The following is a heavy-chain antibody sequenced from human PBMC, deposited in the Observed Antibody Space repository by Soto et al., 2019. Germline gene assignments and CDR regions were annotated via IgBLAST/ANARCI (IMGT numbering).Heavy chain of an antibody. CDR3: ARAPSADYGDYVGYWYFDL. CDR2: IIPIFGTA. D-gene: IGHD4-17*01. CDR1: GGTFSSYA. V-gene: IGHV1-69*13. Sequence: GASVKVSCKASGGTFSSYAISWVRQAPGQGLEWMGGIIPIFGTANYAQKFQGRVTITADESTSTAYMELSSLRSEDTAVYYCARAPSADYGDYVGYWYFDLWGRGTLVTVSS. J-gene: IGHJ2*01.